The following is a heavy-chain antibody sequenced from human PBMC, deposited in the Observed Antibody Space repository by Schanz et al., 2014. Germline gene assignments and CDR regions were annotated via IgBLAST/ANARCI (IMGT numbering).Heavy chain of an antibody. CDR3: AKAADWPVTRFDP. D-gene: IGHD3-9*01. CDR1: GFSFTTYA. V-gene: IGHV3-23*04. J-gene: IGHJ5*02. Sequence: EVQLVESGGGLVQPGGSLRLSCASSGFSFTTYAMSWVRQAPGKGLEWVSAISGSGGSTYYADSVKGRFTISRDNSKNTLYLQMSSLRADDTAVYYCAKAADWPVTRFDPWGQGTLVTVSS. CDR2: ISGSGGST.